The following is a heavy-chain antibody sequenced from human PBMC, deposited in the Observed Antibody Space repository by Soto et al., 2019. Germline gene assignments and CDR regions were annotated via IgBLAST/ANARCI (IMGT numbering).Heavy chain of an antibody. D-gene: IGHD5-12*01. CDR2: ISAYNGNT. V-gene: IGHV1-18*01. CDR3: ARAGISDGYSGYDPYYFDY. Sequence: QVQLVQSGAEVKKPGASVKVSCKASGYTFTSYGISWVRQAPGQGLEWIGWISAYNGNTNYAQKLQGRVTMTTDTYTSTAYMELRSLRSDDTAVYYCARAGISDGYSGYDPYYFDYWGQGTLVTVSS. J-gene: IGHJ4*02. CDR1: GYTFTSYG.